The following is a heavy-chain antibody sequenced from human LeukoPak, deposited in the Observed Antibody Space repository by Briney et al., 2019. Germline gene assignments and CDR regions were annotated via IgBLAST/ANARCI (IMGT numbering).Heavy chain of an antibody. CDR1: GFTFSNSW. Sequence: GGSLRLSCAPSGFTFSNSWMSWVRQAPGKGLEWVANIKQDGSEKYYVDSVKGRFTISRDNAKNSLYLQLNSLRAEDTAVYYCARDGPSGYYAYYFDYWGQGTLVTVSS. V-gene: IGHV3-7*01. D-gene: IGHD3-22*01. CDR3: ARDGPSGYYAYYFDY. J-gene: IGHJ4*02. CDR2: IKQDGSEK.